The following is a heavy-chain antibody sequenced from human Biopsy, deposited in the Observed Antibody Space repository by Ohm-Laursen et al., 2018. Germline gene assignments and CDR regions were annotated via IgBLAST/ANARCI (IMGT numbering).Heavy chain of an antibody. CDR3: ARGSNDFGGLYFPR. Sequence: SQILSLTCNITGDSISNYYWSWIRQPPGKGLEWIGHISYTGYTSYNASLKSRVTISVDTSRNHFSLRLSSLTAADTAVYYCARGSNDFGGLYFPRWGQGTLLTVSS. V-gene: IGHV4-59*01. CDR1: GDSISNYY. CDR2: ISYTGYT. J-gene: IGHJ4*02. D-gene: IGHD4-23*01.